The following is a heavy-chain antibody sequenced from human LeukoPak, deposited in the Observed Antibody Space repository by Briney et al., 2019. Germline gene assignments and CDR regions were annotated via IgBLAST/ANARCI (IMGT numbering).Heavy chain of an antibody. J-gene: IGHJ6*02. CDR1: GFTFSSYA. CDR2: IKQDGGEK. V-gene: IGHV3-7*05. CDR3: ARDQLTTVPTIKYYYYGMDV. D-gene: IGHD5-12*01. Sequence: GGSLRLSCAASGFTFSSYAMSWVRQAPGKGLEWVANIKQDGGEKYYVGSVKGRFTISRDNAKNSLYLQMNSLRAEDTAVYYCARDQLTTVPTIKYYYYGMDVWGQGTTVTVSS.